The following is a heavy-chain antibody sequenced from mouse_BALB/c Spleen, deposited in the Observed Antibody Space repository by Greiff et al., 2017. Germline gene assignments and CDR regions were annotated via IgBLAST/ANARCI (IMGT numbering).Heavy chain of an antibody. CDR2: ISYDGSN. Sequence: DVKLQESGPGLVKPSQSLSLTCSVTGYSITSGYYWNWIRQFPGNKLEWMGYISYDGSNNYNPSLKNRISITRDTSKNQFFLKLNSVTTEDTATYYCARDPGLSYYFDYWGQGTTLTVSS. D-gene: IGHD3-3*01. V-gene: IGHV3-6*02. CDR3: ARDPGLSYYFDY. CDR1: GYSITSGYY. J-gene: IGHJ2*01.